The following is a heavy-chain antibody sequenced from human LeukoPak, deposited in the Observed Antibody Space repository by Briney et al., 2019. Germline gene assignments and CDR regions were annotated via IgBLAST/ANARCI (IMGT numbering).Heavy chain of an antibody. D-gene: IGHD6-19*01. Sequence: SETLSLTCTVSGGSISSSSYSWGWIRQPPGKGLEWIGSIYYSGSTYYNPSLKSRVTISVDTSKNQFSLKLSSVTAADTAVYYCARLPGPNSSGWWAWGQGTLVTVSS. CDR2: IYYSGST. J-gene: IGHJ5*02. CDR1: GGSISSSSYS. V-gene: IGHV4-39*01. CDR3: ARLPGPNSSGWWA.